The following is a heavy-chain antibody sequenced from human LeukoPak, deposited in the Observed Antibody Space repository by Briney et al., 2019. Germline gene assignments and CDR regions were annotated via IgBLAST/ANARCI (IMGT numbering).Heavy chain of an antibody. V-gene: IGHV1-18*01. D-gene: IGHD5-12*01. CDR3: ARAGYSGYDHREHYYFGY. CDR1: GYTFTSYG. CDR2: ISAYNGNT. J-gene: IGHJ4*02. Sequence: ASVKVSCKASGYTFTSYGISWVRQAPGQGLEWMGWISAYNGNTNYAQKLQGRVTTTTDTSTSTAYMELRSLRSDDTAVYYCARAGYSGYDHREHYYFGYWGQGTLVTVSS.